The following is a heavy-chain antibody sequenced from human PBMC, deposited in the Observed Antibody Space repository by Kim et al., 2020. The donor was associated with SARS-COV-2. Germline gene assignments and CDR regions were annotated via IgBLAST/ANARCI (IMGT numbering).Heavy chain of an antibody. Sequence: SETLSLTCSVSGDSLTTSSYYLGWIRQSPGKGLEWIGSIYYSGNTYYNPSLESRVSISMDTSKNLYSLIVTSVTAADSAVYYCARDTASTVLVGMDVWGQGTTVIVSS. CDR1: GDSLTTSSYY. CDR3: ARDTASTVLVGMDV. D-gene: IGHD2-8*01. J-gene: IGHJ6*02. V-gene: IGHV4-39*02. CDR2: IYYSGNT.